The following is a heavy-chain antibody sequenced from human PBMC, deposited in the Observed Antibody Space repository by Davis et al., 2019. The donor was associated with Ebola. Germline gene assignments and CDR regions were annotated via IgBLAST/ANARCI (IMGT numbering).Heavy chain of an antibody. CDR1: GYTFTSYH. CDR2: INPSGGST. D-gene: IGHD4-17*01. Sequence: ASVKVSCKASGYTFTSYHMHWVRQAPGQGLEWMGIINPSGGSTNYTQKFQGRVTMTRDTSTSTVYMELSSLRAEDTAVYYCARTGDHDYGDYEWFDPWGQGTLVTVPS. J-gene: IGHJ5*02. V-gene: IGHV1-46*01. CDR3: ARTGDHDYGDYEWFDP.